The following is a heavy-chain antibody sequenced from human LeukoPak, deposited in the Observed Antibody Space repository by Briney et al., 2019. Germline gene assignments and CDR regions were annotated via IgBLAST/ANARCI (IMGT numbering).Heavy chain of an antibody. Sequence: PGGSLRLSCAASGFTFSSYWMHWVRQAPGKGLVWVSRINSDGSSPSYADSVKGRFTISRDNAKNTLYLQMNSLRAEDTAVYYCAKVGDSSGYYFDYWGQGTLVTSPQ. J-gene: IGHJ4*02. CDR1: GFTFSSYW. D-gene: IGHD3-22*01. CDR3: AKVGDSSGYYFDY. CDR2: INSDGSSP. V-gene: IGHV3-74*01.